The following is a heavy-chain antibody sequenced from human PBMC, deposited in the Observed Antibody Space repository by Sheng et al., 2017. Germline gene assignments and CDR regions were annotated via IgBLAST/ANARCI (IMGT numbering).Heavy chain of an antibody. Sequence: EVQLVESGGGLVQPGRSLRLSCAASGFIFDDYAMHWVRQAPGKGLEWVSGINWNSGSIDYADSVKGRFTISRDNSKNTLYLEMNSLRAEDTAVYLCAKRYSSSSYYYYGMDVWGQGTTVTVSS. D-gene: IGHD6-6*01. CDR1: GFIFDDYA. J-gene: IGHJ6*02. V-gene: IGHV3-9*01. CDR3: AKRYSSSSYYYYGMDV. CDR2: INWNSGSI.